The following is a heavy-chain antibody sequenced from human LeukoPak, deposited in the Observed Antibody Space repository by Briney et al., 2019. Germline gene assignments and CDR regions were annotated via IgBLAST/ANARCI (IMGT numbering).Heavy chain of an antibody. Sequence: ASVKVSCKASGYTFTGYYMHWVRQAPGQGLEWMGWINPNSGGTNYAQKFQGRVTMTGDTSISTAYMELSRLRSDDTAVYYCARGASNTIFGVVIAWYFDLWGRGTLVTVSS. D-gene: IGHD3-3*01. CDR3: ARGASNTIFGVVIAWYFDL. CDR2: INPNSGGT. V-gene: IGHV1-2*02. J-gene: IGHJ2*01. CDR1: GYTFTGYY.